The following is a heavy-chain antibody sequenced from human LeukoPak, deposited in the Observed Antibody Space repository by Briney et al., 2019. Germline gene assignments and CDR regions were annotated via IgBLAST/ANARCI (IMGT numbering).Heavy chain of an antibody. V-gene: IGHV3-53*01. Sequence: GGSLRLSCAASGITVSSNYMSWVRQAPGKGLEWLSIIYSGGSTYYADSVKGRFTIARDNSKNTLYLQMNSLRAEDTAVYYCAKGADYGDYGHFDYWGQGTLVTVSS. D-gene: IGHD4-17*01. CDR2: IYSGGST. CDR3: AKGADYGDYGHFDY. J-gene: IGHJ4*02. CDR1: GITVSSNY.